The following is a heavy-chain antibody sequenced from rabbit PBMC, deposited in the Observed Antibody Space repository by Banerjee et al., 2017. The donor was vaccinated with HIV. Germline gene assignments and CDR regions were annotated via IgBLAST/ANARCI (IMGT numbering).Heavy chain of an antibody. CDR3: ARDLAGAIGWNFNL. Sequence: QEQLEESGGGLVQPGGSLTLTCTASGFSFSNKYVMCWVRQAPGKGLEWIACINTSSGNTVYASWAKGRFTISKTSSTTVTLQMTSLTAADTATYFCARDLAGAIGWNFNLWGPGTLVTVS. V-gene: IGHV1S45*01. CDR1: GFSFSNKYV. D-gene: IGHD4-1*01. J-gene: IGHJ4*01. CDR2: INTSSGNT.